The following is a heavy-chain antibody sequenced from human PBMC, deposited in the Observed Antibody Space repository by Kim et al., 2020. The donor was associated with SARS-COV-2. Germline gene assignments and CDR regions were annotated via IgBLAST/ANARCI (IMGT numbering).Heavy chain of an antibody. Sequence: GGSLRLSCAASGFTFDDYAMHWVRQAPGKGLEWVSGISWNSGSIGYADSVKGRFTISRDNAKNSLYLQMNSLRAEDTALYYCAKDMVRLAAAGTSWENYYYYYGMDVWGQGTSVTVSS. V-gene: IGHV3-9*01. CDR2: ISWNSGSI. D-gene: IGHD6-13*01. J-gene: IGHJ6*02. CDR3: AKDMVRLAAAGTSWENYYYYYGMDV. CDR1: GFTFDDYA.